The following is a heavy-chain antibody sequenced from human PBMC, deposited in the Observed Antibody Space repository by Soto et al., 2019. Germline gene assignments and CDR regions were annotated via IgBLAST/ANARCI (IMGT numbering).Heavy chain of an antibody. CDR1: GFTFSSYA. J-gene: IGHJ3*02. D-gene: IGHD3-3*01. CDR3: ACRGDFWSGYYSDAFDI. V-gene: IGHV3-23*01. Sequence: GGSLRLSCAASGFTFSSYAMSWVRQAPGKGLEWVSAISGSGGSTYYADSVKGRFTISRDNSKNTLYLQMNSLRAEDTAVYYCACRGDFWSGYYSDAFDIWGQGTMVTVSS. CDR2: ISGSGGST.